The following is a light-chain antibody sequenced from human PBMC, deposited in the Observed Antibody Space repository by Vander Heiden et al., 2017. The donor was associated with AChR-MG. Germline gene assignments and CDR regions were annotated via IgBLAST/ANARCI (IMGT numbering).Light chain of an antibody. Sequence: QSALTQPASVSGSPGQSITIPCTGTSSDVGAYNYVSWYQQHPDKAPKLMIYEVSNRPSGVSNRFSGSKSGNTASLTISGLQAEDEADYYCYSYTSRSTLVFGGGTKLTVL. J-gene: IGLJ2*01. CDR2: EVS. CDR1: SSDVGAYNY. CDR3: YSYTSRSTLV. V-gene: IGLV2-14*01.